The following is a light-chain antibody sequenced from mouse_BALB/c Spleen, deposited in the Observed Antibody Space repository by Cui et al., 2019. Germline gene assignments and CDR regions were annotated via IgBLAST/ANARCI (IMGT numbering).Light chain of an antibody. Sequence: QIVLTQSPAIMSASPGEKVTITCSASSRVSYMHWFQQKPGTSPKLWIYSTSNLASGVPARFSGSGSGTSYSLTISRMEAEDAATYYCQQRSSYPYTFGGGTKLEIK. CDR3: QQRSSYPYT. CDR2: STS. V-gene: IGKV4-57*01. CDR1: SRVSY. J-gene: IGKJ2*01.